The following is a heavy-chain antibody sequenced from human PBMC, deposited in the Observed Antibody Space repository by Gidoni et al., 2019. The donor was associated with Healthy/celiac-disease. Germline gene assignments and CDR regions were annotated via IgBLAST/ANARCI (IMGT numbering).Heavy chain of an antibody. CDR3: ARVVVAATHFDY. CDR2: ISSSSSYI. J-gene: IGHJ4*02. CDR1: GFTFSSYS. Sequence: EVQLVESGGGLVKPGGSLRLSCAASGFTFSSYSMNWVRQAPGKGLEWVSSISSSSSYIYYADSVKGRFTISRDNAKNSLYLQMNSLRAEDTAVYYCARVVVAATHFDYWGQGTLVTVSS. V-gene: IGHV3-21*01. D-gene: IGHD2-15*01.